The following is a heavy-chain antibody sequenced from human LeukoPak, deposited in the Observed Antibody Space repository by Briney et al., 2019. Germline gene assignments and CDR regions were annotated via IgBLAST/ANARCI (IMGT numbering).Heavy chain of an antibody. D-gene: IGHD4-23*01. J-gene: IGHJ4*02. CDR2: ISGDSA. Sequence: PGGSLRLSCAASGFTFSSYAMSWVRQAPGKGLERVSAISGDSAYYADSVKGRFTISRDNSKNTLYLQMNSLRAEDTAIYYCAKVCTTVVKGYSFDYWGQGTLVTASS. V-gene: IGHV3-23*01. CDR1: GFTFSSYA. CDR3: AKVCTTVVKGYSFDY.